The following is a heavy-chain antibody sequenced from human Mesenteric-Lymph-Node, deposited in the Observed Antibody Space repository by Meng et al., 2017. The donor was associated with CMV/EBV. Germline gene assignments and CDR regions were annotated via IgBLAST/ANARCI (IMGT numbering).Heavy chain of an antibody. J-gene: IGHJ4*02. CDR3: TRGHGARSLEGYY. CDR2: IRSKAYGGTT. Sequence: GESLKISCAASGFTFSSYWMSWVRQAPGKGLEWVGFIRSKAYGGTTEYAASVKGRFTISRDDSKSIAYLQMNSLKTEDTAVYYCTRGHGARSLEGYYWGQGTLVTVSS. V-gene: IGHV3-49*04. CDR1: GFTFSSYW. D-gene: IGHD4/OR15-4a*01.